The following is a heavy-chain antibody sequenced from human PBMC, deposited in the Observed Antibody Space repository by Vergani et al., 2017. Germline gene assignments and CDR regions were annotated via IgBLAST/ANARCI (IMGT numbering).Heavy chain of an antibody. CDR3: ARVNTETNGHLYYYYYMDV. V-gene: IGHV4-34*01. Sequence: QVQLQQWGGGLLKPSETLSLTCVVNGGSFTSYHWTWIRQSPGEGLEWVGEIDHTARPGYNPSLKSRLTISVYKPRNQFSLTLNSVTATDTAIYFCARVNTETNGHLYYYYYMDVWGQGTAVTVS. J-gene: IGHJ6*03. D-gene: IGHD4-11*01. CDR2: IDHTARP. CDR1: GGSFTSYH.